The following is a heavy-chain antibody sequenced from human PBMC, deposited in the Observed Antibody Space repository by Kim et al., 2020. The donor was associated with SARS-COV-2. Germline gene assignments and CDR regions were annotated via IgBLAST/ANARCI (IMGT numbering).Heavy chain of an antibody. CDR3: ARAVGGSPYYDFWSGPYYYYYYGMDV. V-gene: IGHV1-8*01. Sequence: ASVKVSCKASGYTFTSYDINWVRQATGQGLEWMGWMNPNSGNTGYAQKFQGRVTMTRNTSISTAYMELSSLRSEDTAVYYCARAVGGSPYYDFWSGPYYYYYYGMDVWGQGTTVTVSS. CDR2: MNPNSGNT. CDR1: GYTFTSYD. D-gene: IGHD3-3*01. J-gene: IGHJ6*02.